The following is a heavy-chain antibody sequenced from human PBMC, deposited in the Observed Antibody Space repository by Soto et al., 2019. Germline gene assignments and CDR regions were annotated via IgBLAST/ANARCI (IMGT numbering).Heavy chain of an antibody. CDR3: ARDGYYGSGSPYPAY. CDR2: IYYLGST. J-gene: IGHJ4*02. CDR1: GGSMSEYF. V-gene: IGHV4-59*01. D-gene: IGHD3-10*01. Sequence: SETLSLTXSVSGGSMSEYFWSWIRQSPGKGLEWIGYIYYLGSTDYNPSLKSRVTISVDTSKRQFSLRLTSVTAADTAVYYCARDGYYGSGSPYPAYWGPGTQVTVSS.